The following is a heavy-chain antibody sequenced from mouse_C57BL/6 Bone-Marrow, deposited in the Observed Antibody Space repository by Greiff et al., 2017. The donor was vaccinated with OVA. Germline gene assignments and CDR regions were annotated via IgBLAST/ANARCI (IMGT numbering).Heavy chain of an antibody. D-gene: IGHD1-1*01. CDR2: IHPNSGST. CDR3: APYYGSSYSGYFDY. CDR1: GYTFTSYW. Sequence: VQLLQPGAELVKPGASVKLSCKASGYTFTSYWMPWVKQSPGQGLEWIGMIHPNSGSTNYNEKFKSQATLSVDNATNTAYMQISSLTSEDSAVYYCAPYYGSSYSGYFDYWGKGTTLTVSS. J-gene: IGHJ2*01. V-gene: IGHV1-64*01.